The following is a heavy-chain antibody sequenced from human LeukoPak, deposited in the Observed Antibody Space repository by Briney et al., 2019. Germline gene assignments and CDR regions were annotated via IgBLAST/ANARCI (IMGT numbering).Heavy chain of an antibody. CDR1: GFTFSSYS. CDR3: ARKYEQT. J-gene: IGHJ4*02. V-gene: IGHV3-48*02. Sequence: GGSLRLSCAASGFTFSSYSMSWVRQAPGKGLEWVSYTSSGSDTIYYADSVKGRFTISRDNAKNSLYLQMNSLRDEDTAVYYCARKYEQTWGQGTLVTVSS. CDR2: TSSGSDTI. D-gene: IGHD2-2*01.